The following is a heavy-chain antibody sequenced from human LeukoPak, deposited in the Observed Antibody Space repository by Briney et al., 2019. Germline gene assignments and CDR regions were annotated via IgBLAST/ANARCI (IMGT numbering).Heavy chain of an antibody. V-gene: IGHV4-59*01. CDR2: IDYSGST. D-gene: IGHD6-13*01. CDR3: ATHGSSWDGWFDP. Sequence: SETLSLTCTVSGGSISTYYWTWIRQPPGKGLEWISYIDYSGSTNYNPSLKSRVTISVDTSKNQFSLKLSSVTATDTAVYYCATHGSSWDGWFDPWGQGTLVTVSS. CDR1: GGSISTYY. J-gene: IGHJ5*02.